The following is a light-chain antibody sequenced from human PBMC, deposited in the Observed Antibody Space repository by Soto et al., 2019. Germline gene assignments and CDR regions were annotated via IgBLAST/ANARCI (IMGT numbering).Light chain of an antibody. CDR1: QSVYSNY. J-gene: IGKJ2*01. Sequence: EIVLTQSPGTLSLSPGERATLSCRASQSVYSNYLAWYQQKPGQPPRLLIYGASNRPTGIPDRYSGSGSGTDFTLTISRLEPEDFAVYYCQQYGSSPPDTFGQGTKLEIK. V-gene: IGKV3-20*01. CDR2: GAS. CDR3: QQYGSSPPDT.